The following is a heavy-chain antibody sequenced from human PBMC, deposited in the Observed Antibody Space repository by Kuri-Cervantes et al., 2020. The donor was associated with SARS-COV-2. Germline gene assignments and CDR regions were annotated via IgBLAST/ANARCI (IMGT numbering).Heavy chain of an antibody. Sequence: ASVKVSCKASGYTFTNNDINWVRQASGQGLEWMGMVKTNSGNTLYAQIFQGRVTMTRDTSTTTAYMELSSLTSDDTAIYYCYCAPKEGFDSWGQGTLVTVSS. CDR3: YCAPKEGFDS. CDR1: GYTFTNND. CDR2: VKTNSGNT. J-gene: IGHJ4*02. V-gene: IGHV1-8*02. D-gene: IGHD2-21*01.